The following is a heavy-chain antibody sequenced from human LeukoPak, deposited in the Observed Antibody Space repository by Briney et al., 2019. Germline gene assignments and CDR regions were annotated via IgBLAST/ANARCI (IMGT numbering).Heavy chain of an antibody. CDR3: AKRGYYDSSGYLEFDY. Sequence: GGSLRLSCAASGFTFSSYAMSWVRQAPGKGLEWVSAISGSGGSTYYADSVKGRFTISRDNSKNTLYLQMNSLRAEDTAVYYRAKRGYYDSSGYLEFDYWGQGTLVTVSS. CDR1: GFTFSSYA. V-gene: IGHV3-23*01. D-gene: IGHD3-22*01. J-gene: IGHJ4*02. CDR2: ISGSGGST.